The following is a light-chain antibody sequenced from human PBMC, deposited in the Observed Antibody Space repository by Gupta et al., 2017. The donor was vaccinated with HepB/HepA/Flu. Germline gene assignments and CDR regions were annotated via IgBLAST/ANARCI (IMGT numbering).Light chain of an antibody. CDR1: SSDVGGYKY. Sequence: QPALTQPASVSGSPGQSITISCTGTSSDVGGYKYVSWYQQHPGKAPKLMIYDVSNRPSGVSNRFSGSKSGNTASLTISGLQAEDEADYYCCSYTSSSTWVFGGGTKLTVL. J-gene: IGLJ3*02. CDR3: CSYTSSSTWV. V-gene: IGLV2-14*01. CDR2: DVS.